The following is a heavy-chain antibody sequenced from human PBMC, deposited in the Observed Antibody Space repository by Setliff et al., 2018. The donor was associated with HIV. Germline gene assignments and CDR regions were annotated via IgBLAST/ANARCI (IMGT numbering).Heavy chain of an antibody. CDR1: GFTFSNYA. V-gene: IGHV3-30*04. Sequence: GGSLRLSCAASGFTFSNYAMHWVRQASGKGLEWVAVISYDGGIKNYADSLKGRFTISRDNSKNTLYLQMNSLRAEDTAVYYCARELTYYYDSSGPHDALDIWGQGTMVTVSS. J-gene: IGHJ3*02. CDR3: ARELTYYYDSSGPHDALDI. D-gene: IGHD3-22*01. CDR2: ISYDGGIK.